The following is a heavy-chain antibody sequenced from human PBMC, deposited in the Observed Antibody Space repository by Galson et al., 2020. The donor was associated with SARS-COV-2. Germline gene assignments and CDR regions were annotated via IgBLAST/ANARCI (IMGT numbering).Heavy chain of an antibody. CDR3: ARARSGSYRSSFDY. CDR1: GFTFSSYA. D-gene: IGHD1-26*01. V-gene: IGHV3-30-3*01. CDR2: ISYDGSNK. J-gene: IGHJ4*02. Sequence: TGGSLRLSCAASGFTFSSYAMHWVRQAPGKGLEWVAVISYDGSNKYYADSVKGRFTISRDNSKNTLYLQMNSLRAEDTAVYYCARARSGSYRSSFDYWGQGTLVTVSS.